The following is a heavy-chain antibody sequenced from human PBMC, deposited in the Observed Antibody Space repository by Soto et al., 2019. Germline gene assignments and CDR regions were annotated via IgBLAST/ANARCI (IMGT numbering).Heavy chain of an antibody. CDR3: ARAILGYCSGGSCYSGPNYYYYMDV. CDR1: GYTFTSYG. Sequence: ASVKVSCKASGYTFTSYGISWVRQAPGQGLEWMGWISAYNGNTNYAQKLQGRVTMTTDTSTSTAYMELRSLRSDDTAVYYCARAILGYCSGGSCYSGPNYYYYMDVWG. V-gene: IGHV1-18*01. D-gene: IGHD2-15*01. CDR2: ISAYNGNT. J-gene: IGHJ6*03.